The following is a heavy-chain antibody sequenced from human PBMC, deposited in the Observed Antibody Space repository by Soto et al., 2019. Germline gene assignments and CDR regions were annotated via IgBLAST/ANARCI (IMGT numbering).Heavy chain of an antibody. CDR2: ISYDGSNK. D-gene: IGHD6-13*01. J-gene: IGHJ4*02. CDR1: GFTFSSYG. V-gene: IGHV3-30*18. CDR3: AKDRGEVGPEGDVSSSWYLDY. Sequence: GGSLRLSCAASGFTFSSYGMHWVRQAPGKGLEWVAVISYDGSNKYYADSVKGRFTISRDNSKNTLYLQMNSLRAEDTAVYYCAKDRGEVGPEGDVSSSWYLDYWGQGTLVTVSS.